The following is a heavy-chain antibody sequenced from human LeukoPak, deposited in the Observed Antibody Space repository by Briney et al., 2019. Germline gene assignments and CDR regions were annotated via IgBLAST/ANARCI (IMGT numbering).Heavy chain of an antibody. D-gene: IGHD6-6*01. V-gene: IGHV5-51*01. J-gene: IGHJ4*02. CDR1: GYRFNNFW. CDR3: ARSIAARPVDY. Sequence: GESLKISCKGSGYRFNNFWIGWVRQMPGKGLEWMGIIYPDDSETKYSPSFQGQVTISVDKSITTAYLQWNSLRTSDTAMYYCARSIAARPVDYWGQGTLVTVSS. CDR2: IYPDDSET.